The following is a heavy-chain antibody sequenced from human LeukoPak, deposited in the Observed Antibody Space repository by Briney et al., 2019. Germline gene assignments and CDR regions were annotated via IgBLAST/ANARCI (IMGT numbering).Heavy chain of an antibody. CDR2: INPSGGST. J-gene: IGHJ4*02. D-gene: IGHD2-2*01. CDR1: GYTFTSYY. CDR3: AREYCSSTSCYARTGGY. Sequence: ASVEVSCKASGYTFTSYYMHWVRQAPGQGLEWMGIINPSGGSTSYAQKFQGRVTMTRDTSTSTVYMELSSLRSEDTAVYYCAREYCSSTSCYARTGGYWGQGTLVTVSS. V-gene: IGHV1-46*01.